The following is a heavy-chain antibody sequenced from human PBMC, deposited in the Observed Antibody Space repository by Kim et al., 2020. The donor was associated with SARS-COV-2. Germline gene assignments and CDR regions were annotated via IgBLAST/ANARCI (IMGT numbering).Heavy chain of an antibody. CDR1: GFTFSSYG. J-gene: IGHJ6*02. V-gene: IGHV3-30*18. CDR3: AKGSDTNIGTRIMITFGGVIDPGMDG. Sequence: GGSLRLSCAASGFTFSSYGMHWVRQAPGKGLEWVAVISYDGSNKYYADSVKGRFTISRDNSKNTLYLQMNSLRAEDTAVYYCAKGSDTNIGTRIMITFGGVIDPGMDGWGQGTTVTVSS. D-gene: IGHD3-16*02. CDR2: ISYDGSNK.